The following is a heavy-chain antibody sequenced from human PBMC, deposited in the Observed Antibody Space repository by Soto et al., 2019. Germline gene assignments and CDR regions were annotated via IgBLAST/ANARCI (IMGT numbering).Heavy chain of an antibody. CDR3: ARRVNVPSWYFDL. Sequence: QVELQQSGPGLVKPSETLSLTCTVSGASISKTSSYWGWIRQPPGKGLEWIGSINYSGTAYYNPSLKSRVTIAVGTSRNQFSLRLTSVTAADTAFYFGARRVNVPSWYFDLWGREKPVIVSS. D-gene: IGHD3-10*02. J-gene: IGHJ2*01. CDR1: GASISKTSSY. CDR2: INYSGTA. V-gene: IGHV4-39*01.